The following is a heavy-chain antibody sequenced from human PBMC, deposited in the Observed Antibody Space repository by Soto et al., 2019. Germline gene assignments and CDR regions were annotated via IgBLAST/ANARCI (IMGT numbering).Heavy chain of an antibody. CDR3: AARVGGIGWYWLEL. Sequence: ASVKVSCKASGFTFSSSAVQWVRQVRGQLLEWMGWIVLGNGNTNYAQNFQDRVTITRDMSTSTAYMEVRSLGYEDTAVYYCAARVGGIGWYWLELWGQGTMVTVSS. D-gene: IGHD6-19*01. CDR1: GFTFSSSA. CDR2: IVLGNGNT. V-gene: IGHV1-58*01. J-gene: IGHJ4*02.